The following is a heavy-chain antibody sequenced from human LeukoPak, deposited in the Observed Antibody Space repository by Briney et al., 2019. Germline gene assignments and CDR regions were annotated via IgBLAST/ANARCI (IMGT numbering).Heavy chain of an antibody. Sequence: SETLSLTCAVYGGSFSGYYWSWIRQPPGKGLEWIGEINHSGTTNYNPSLKSRVTISVDTPKNQFFLKLNSVTAADTAVYYCARDHTSGYYHPWGQGTLVTVSS. J-gene: IGHJ4*02. V-gene: IGHV4-34*01. CDR2: INHSGTT. CDR3: ARDHTSGYYHP. CDR1: GGSFSGYY. D-gene: IGHD3-22*01.